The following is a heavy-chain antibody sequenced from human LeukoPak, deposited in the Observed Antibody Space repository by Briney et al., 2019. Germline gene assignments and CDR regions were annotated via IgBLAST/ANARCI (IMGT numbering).Heavy chain of an antibody. J-gene: IGHJ4*02. Sequence: GGSLRLSCAASGFRFSSYGMHWVRQAPGKGLEWVAVISYDESNKFYEDSVKGRFTISRDNSKNTLYLQMNRLRAEDTAVYYCAKGGGTGYSSSWFSNWGQGTLVTVSS. CDR2: ISYDESNK. V-gene: IGHV3-30*18. CDR3: AKGGGTGYSSSWFSN. D-gene: IGHD6-13*01. CDR1: GFRFSSYG.